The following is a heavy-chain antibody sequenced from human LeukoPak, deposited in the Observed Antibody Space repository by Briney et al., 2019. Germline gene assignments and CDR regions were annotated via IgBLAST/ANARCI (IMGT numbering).Heavy chain of an antibody. V-gene: IGHV3-48*04. J-gene: IGHJ5*02. CDR3: ASPLWFGEQSVPPA. D-gene: IGHD3-10*01. CDR1: GFTFSSYS. Sequence: PGGSLRLSCAASGFTFSSYSMNWVRQAPGKGLEWVSYISSSSSTIYYADSVKGRFTISRDNAKNSLYLQMNSLRAEDTAVYYCASPLWFGEQSVPPAWGQGILVTVSS. CDR2: ISSSSSTI.